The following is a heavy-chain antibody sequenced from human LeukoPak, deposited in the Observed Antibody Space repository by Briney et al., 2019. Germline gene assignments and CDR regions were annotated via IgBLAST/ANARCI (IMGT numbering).Heavy chain of an antibody. CDR1: GYTFTSYG. V-gene: IGHV1-18*01. CDR2: ISAYNGNT. Sequence: GSSVKVSCKASGYTFTSYGISWVRQAPGQGLEWMGWISAYNGNTNYAQKLQGRVTMTTDTSTSTAYMELRSLRSDDTAVYYCARGISSSWYFFYFDYWGQGTLVTVSS. J-gene: IGHJ4*02. CDR3: ARGISSSWYFFYFDY. D-gene: IGHD6-13*01.